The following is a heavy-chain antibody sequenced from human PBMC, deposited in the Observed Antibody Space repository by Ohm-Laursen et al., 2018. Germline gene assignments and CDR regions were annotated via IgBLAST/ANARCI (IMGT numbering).Heavy chain of an antibody. J-gene: IGHJ6*02. Sequence: SLRLSCTASGFTFSSYWMHWVRQAPGKGLVWVSRINSDGSSTSYADSVKGRFTISRDDAKNTLYLQMNSLRAEDTAVYYCARDDYYDSSGYYSAYGIDVWGQGTTVTVSS. V-gene: IGHV3-74*01. CDR2: INSDGSST. D-gene: IGHD3-22*01. CDR1: GFTFSSYW. CDR3: ARDDYYDSSGYYSAYGIDV.